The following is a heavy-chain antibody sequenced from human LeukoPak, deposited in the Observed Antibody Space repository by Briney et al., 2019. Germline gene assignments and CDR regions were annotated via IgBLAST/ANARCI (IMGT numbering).Heavy chain of an antibody. D-gene: IGHD6-6*01. CDR2: IYTGGNT. Sequence: GGSLRLSCAASGFTVSSNYMTWVRQAPGKGLEGVSVIYTGGNTYYADSVKGRFTISRDSSKNTLYLQMDSLRVEDTAVFYCARVDYSTSGGAFDIWGQGTMVTVSS. CDR3: ARVDYSTSGGAFDI. CDR1: GFTVSSNY. V-gene: IGHV3-53*01. J-gene: IGHJ3*02.